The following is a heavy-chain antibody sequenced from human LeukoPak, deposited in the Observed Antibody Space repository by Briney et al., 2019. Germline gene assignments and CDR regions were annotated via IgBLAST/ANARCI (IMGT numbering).Heavy chain of an antibody. Sequence: GGSLRLSCSASGFTFSSYAMHWVRQAPGKGLEYVSAITSNGGSAYYADSAKGRFTISRDNSKNTLYLQMSSLRPEDTAVYYCVKYSSALFLGGYFDYWGQGTLVTVSS. J-gene: IGHJ4*02. V-gene: IGHV3-64D*06. CDR1: GFTFSSYA. D-gene: IGHD6-19*01. CDR2: ITSNGGSA. CDR3: VKYSSALFLGGYFDY.